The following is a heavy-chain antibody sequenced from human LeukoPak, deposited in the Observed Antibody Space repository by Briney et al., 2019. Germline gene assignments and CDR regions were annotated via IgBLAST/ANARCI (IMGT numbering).Heavy chain of an antibody. J-gene: IGHJ3*02. Sequence: SETLSLTCTVSGGSISSYYWSWIRQPAGKGLEWIGRIYTSGSTNYNPPLKSRVTISVDKSKNQFSLKLSSVTAADTAVYYCARVVDYYDSSGYLPDAFDIWGQGTMVTVSS. CDR3: ARVVDYYDSSGYLPDAFDI. V-gene: IGHV4-4*07. CDR1: GGSISSYY. D-gene: IGHD3-22*01. CDR2: IYTSGST.